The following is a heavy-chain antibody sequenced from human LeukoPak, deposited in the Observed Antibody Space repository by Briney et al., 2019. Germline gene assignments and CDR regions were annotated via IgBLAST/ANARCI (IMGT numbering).Heavy chain of an antibody. CDR3: ARDRYYDILTGYFGVDAFDN. CDR2: INHVGST. V-gene: IGHV4-38-2*02. Sequence: PSETLCLTCTVSGYSISSGYYWGWIRQPPGKGLEWIGSINHVGSTYYNPSLSLKSRVTISVDTSKNQFSLKLSSVTAADTAVYYCARDRYYDILTGYFGVDAFDNWGQGTMVTVSS. D-gene: IGHD3-9*01. J-gene: IGHJ3*02. CDR1: GYSISSGYY.